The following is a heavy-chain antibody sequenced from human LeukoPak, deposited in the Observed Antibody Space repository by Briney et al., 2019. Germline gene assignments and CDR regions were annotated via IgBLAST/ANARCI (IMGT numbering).Heavy chain of an antibody. CDR3: ARATDGDNPLNGFDP. Sequence: ASVTVSSTASGYTFIAYFIHWVRQAPGQGLEWMGWIKPNIGGTKYAQKFQGRVTMTRDTSISTAYMELSRLKSNDTAVYYCARATDGDNPLNGFDPWGQGTLVAVSS. D-gene: IGHD4-17*01. J-gene: IGHJ5*02. CDR1: GYTFIAYF. V-gene: IGHV1-2*02. CDR2: IKPNIGGT.